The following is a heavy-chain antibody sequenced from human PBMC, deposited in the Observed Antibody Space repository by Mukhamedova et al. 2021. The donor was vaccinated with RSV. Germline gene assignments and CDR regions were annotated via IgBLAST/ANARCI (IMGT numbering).Heavy chain of an antibody. CDR3: ARAPHD. V-gene: IGHV4-31*02. J-gene: IGHJ4*02. CDR2: IYYSGST. Sequence: GGYYWSWIRQHPGKGLEWIGYIYYSGSTYYNPSLKSRVTISVDTSKNQFSLKLSSVTAADTTVYYCARAPHDWGQGTLVTVSS. CDR1: GGYY.